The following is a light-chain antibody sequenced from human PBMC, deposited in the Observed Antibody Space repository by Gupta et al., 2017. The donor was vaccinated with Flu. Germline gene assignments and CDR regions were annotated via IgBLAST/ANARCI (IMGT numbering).Light chain of an antibody. J-gene: IGLJ2*01. V-gene: IGLV1-51*02. CDR3: GTWDSNLSAVV. CDR2: ENN. CDR1: DSNIENNY. Sequence: QSVLTQPPSVSAAPRQKVTISCSGSDSNIENNYVSWYQQNPGTAPKLLIYENNKRPSGIPDRFSGSKSGTSATMGITGLQTGDEADYYCGTWDSNLSAVVFGGGTKLTVL.